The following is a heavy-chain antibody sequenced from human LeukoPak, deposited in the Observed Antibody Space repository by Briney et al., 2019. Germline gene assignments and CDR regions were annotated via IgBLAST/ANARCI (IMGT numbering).Heavy chain of an antibody. D-gene: IGHD3-10*01. V-gene: IGHV3-43*01. J-gene: IGHJ4*02. Sequence: GGSLRLSCAASGFTFDDYAMHWVRQAPGKGLEWVSLISWEGHTTYYADSVRGRFTISRDNSKNSLFLEMKSLTTDDTAFYYCTRDTDFGSPTNYFDHWGQGTLVSVSS. CDR3: TRDTDFGSPTNYFDH. CDR2: ISWEGHTT. CDR1: GFTFDDYA.